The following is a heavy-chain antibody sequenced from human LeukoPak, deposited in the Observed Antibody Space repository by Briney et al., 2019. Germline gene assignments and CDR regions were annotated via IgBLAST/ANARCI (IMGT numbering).Heavy chain of an antibody. CDR3: ARRDPWRGYSYGIDY. Sequence: GGSLRLSCAASGFTFSYYEMNWVRQAPGKGLEWGSYISSSGSTIYYADSVKGRFTISRDNAKNSLYLQMNTLRAEDTAVYYCARRDPWRGYSYGIDYWGQGTLVTVSS. V-gene: IGHV3-48*03. J-gene: IGHJ4*02. D-gene: IGHD5-18*01. CDR1: GFTFSYYE. CDR2: ISSSGSTI.